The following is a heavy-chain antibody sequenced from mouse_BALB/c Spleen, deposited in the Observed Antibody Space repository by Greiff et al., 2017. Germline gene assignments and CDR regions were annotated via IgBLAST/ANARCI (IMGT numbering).Heavy chain of an antibody. CDR3: ARRGRYAMDY. CDR1: GYTFTSYW. Sequence: VQLKQSGTVLARPGASVKMSCKASGYTFTSYWMHWVKQRPGQGLEWIGAIYPGNSDTNYNQKFQGKATITADTSSNTAYLQLSSLTSEDTAVYYCARRGRYAMDYWGQGTSVTVSS. CDR2: IYPGNSDT. D-gene: IGHD3-3*01. J-gene: IGHJ4*01. V-gene: IGHV1-5*01.